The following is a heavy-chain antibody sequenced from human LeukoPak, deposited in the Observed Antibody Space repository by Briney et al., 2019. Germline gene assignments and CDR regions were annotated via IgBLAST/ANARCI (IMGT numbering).Heavy chain of an antibody. V-gene: IGHV4-4*07. D-gene: IGHD3-9*01. J-gene: IGHJ3*02. CDR3: ARAGYYDRPADAFDI. CDR2: VYSSWST. Sequence: SETLSLTCTVSGGSISSYYWGWIRQPAAKGRECIGRVYSSWSTHYSPSLKSRITMSVDTPQNHFSLRLNSVTAPGPPMYYCARAGYYDRPADAFDIWGQGTMVTVSS. CDR1: GGSISSYY.